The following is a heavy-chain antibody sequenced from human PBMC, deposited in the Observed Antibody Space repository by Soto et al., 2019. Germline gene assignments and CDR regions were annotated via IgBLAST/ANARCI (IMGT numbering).Heavy chain of an antibody. CDR2: MSYDGSNK. J-gene: IGHJ5*02. CDR1: GFTHSTYG. CDR3: AKGGGAAPGGWGPNWFGP. V-gene: IGHV3-30*18. Sequence: GGSLRLSCVDSGFTHSTYGMHWVRQAPGKGLEWVAVMSYDGSNKYYADSVKGPFSISSDNSKNTLYLQMNSLRAEDTAVYYCAKGGGAAPGGWGPNWFGPWGQGTLVTVSS. D-gene: IGHD6-6*01.